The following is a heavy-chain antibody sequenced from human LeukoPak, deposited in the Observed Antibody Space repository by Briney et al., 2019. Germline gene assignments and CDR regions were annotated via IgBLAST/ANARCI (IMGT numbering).Heavy chain of an antibody. CDR2: IYTSGST. J-gene: IGHJ4*02. V-gene: IGHV4-61*05. CDR3: ARGGIFGVVITPYYFDY. Sequence: PSETLSLTCTVSGGSISSSSYYWGWIRQPPGKGLEWIGRIYTSGSTIYNPSLKSRVTMSVDTSKNQFSLKLSSVTAAETAVYYCARGGIFGVVITPYYFDYWGRGSLVTVSS. D-gene: IGHD3-3*01. CDR1: GGSISSSSYY.